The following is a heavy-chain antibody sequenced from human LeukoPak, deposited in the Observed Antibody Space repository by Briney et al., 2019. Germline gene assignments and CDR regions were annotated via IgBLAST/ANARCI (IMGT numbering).Heavy chain of an antibody. CDR1: GYTFTGYY. V-gene: IGHV1-2*02. J-gene: IGHJ4*02. CDR2: INLNSGGT. Sequence: PRASVTVSCKASGYTFTGYYLHWVRQAPGQGLQWMGWINLNSGGTNYAQRFQGRVTITRDTSISTAYMELRRLRSDDTAVYYCAVALDFDYSMISDYWGQGTLVTVSS. CDR3: AVALDFDYSMISDY. D-gene: IGHD4-11*01.